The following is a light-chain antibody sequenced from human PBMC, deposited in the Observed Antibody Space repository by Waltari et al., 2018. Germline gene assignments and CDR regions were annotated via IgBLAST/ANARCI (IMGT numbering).Light chain of an antibody. CDR2: GAS. V-gene: IGKV3-20*01. Sequence: IVLTQSPGPLSLSPGDRAPLSCRASQTVRTTYLAWYQQKPGQAPPLLIYGASSRATGIPDRFSGSGSGTDFSLTISSLEPEDFAVYYCQQYDISPLTFGGGTKVEIK. CDR1: QTVRTTY. CDR3: QQYDISPLT. J-gene: IGKJ4*01.